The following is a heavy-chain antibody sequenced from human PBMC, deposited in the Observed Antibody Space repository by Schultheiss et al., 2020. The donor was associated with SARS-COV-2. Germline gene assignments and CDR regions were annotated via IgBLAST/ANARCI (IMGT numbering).Heavy chain of an antibody. J-gene: IGHJ5*02. D-gene: IGHD3-3*01. Sequence: ASVKVSCKASGGTFSSYAISWVRQAPGQGLEWMGRINPHSGGTNFAHKFQGRVTMTRDTSISTAYMELSRLRSDDTAVYYCARGGNVVLRFLEWLSLHWFDPWGQGTLVTVSS. CDR2: INPHSGGT. CDR1: GGTFSSYA. CDR3: ARGGNVVLRFLEWLSLHWFDP. V-gene: IGHV1-2*02.